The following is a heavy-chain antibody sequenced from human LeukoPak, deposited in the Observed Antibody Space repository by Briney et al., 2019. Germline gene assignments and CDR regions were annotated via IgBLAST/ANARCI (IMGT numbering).Heavy chain of an antibody. J-gene: IGHJ4*02. V-gene: IGHV1-2*06. D-gene: IGHD1-26*01. CDR2: VTPNSGDT. CDR3: ARIGVYGSYCDFDQ. CDR1: VYTFSDYY. Sequence: ASVRVSCKASVYTFSDYYIHWVRQAPGQGGQGLEWMGRVTPNSGDTRYAQNFQGRVTMTRDTSTSTAYLELYSLRSDDTAIYYCARIGVYGSYCDFDQWGQGTLVTVSS.